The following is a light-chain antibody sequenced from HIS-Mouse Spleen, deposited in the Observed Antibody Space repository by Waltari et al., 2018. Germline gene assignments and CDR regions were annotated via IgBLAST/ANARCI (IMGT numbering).Light chain of an antibody. CDR3: SSYTSSSTV. V-gene: IGLV2-14*03. CDR2: DVS. J-gene: IGLJ2*01. Sequence: QSALTQPASVSGSPGQSITISCTGTSSDVGGYNYVSWYQQHPGTAPKLMIYDVSNRPSGVANRVSGSKSGNTASLTISGLQAEDEADYYCSSYTSSSTVFGGGTKLTVL. CDR1: SSDVGGYNY.